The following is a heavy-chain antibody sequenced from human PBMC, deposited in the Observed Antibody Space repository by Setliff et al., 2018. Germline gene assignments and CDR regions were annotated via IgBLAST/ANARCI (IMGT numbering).Heavy chain of an antibody. CDR3: AKDFKGSRSPLDAFGI. CDR1: GFTSNMYG. D-gene: IGHD3-10*01. J-gene: IGHJ3*02. CDR2: IRHDGDEI. Sequence: GGSLRLSCAASGFTSNMYGVHWVRQAPGKGLEWVAYIRHDGDEIHYVDSVKGRFTISRDNAKNSLFLQISSLRAEDTAVYYCAKDFKGSRSPLDAFGIWGQGTMVTVSS. V-gene: IGHV3-7*03.